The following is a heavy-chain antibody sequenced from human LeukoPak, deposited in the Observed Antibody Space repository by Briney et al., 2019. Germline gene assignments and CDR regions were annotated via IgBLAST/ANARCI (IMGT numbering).Heavy chain of an antibody. D-gene: IGHD6-13*01. J-gene: IGHJ4*02. V-gene: IGHV1-18*01. CDR3: ARDWGRAAAGIPDY. Sequence: GASVKVSCKASGYTVTSYGISWVRQAPGQGLEWMGWISAYNGNTNYAQKLQGRVTMTTDTSTSTAYMELRSLRSDDTAVYYCARDWGRAAAGIPDYWGQGTLVTVSS. CDR2: ISAYNGNT. CDR1: GYTVTSYG.